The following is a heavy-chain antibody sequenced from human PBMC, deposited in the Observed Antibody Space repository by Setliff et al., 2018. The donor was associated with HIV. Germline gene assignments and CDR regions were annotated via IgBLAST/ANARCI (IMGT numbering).Heavy chain of an antibody. V-gene: IGHV5-51*01. J-gene: IGHJ5*02. CDR2: INPSTSEV. CDR1: GYKFTSYW. CDR3: VRDQIGDVQVSGTWGT. D-gene: IGHD1-7*01. Sequence: ESLKISCKDSGYKFTSYWVGWVRQMPGRGLEWMGFINPSTSEVRYRPSLQGQVTMSVDKSISTAFLQWSSLAASDTAMYYCVRDQIGDVQVSGTWGTWGQGTLVTVSS.